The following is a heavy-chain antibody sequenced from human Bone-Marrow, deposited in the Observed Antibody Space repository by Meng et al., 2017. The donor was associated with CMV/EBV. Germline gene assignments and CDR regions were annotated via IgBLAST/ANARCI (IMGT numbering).Heavy chain of an antibody. Sequence: SETLSLTCAVYGGSFSGYYWSWIRQPPGKGLEWIGEINHSGSTNYNPSLKSRVTISVDTSKNQFSLKLSSVTAADTAVYYCAKDPSSGWYPGVDYWGQGTLVTVSS. CDR3: AKDPSSGWYPGVDY. CDR1: GGSFSGYY. V-gene: IGHV4-34*01. J-gene: IGHJ4*02. D-gene: IGHD6-19*01. CDR2: INHSGST.